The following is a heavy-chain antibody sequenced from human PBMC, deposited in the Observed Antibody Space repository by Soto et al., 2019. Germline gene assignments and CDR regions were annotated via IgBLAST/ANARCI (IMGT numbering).Heavy chain of an antibody. J-gene: IGHJ4*02. V-gene: IGHV1-69*13. CDR3: ASTDTAMPNPLDY. CDR2: IIPIFGTA. D-gene: IGHD5-18*01. CDR1: GGTFSSYA. Sequence: SVKVSCKASGGTFSSYAISWVRQAPGQGLEWMGGIIPIFGTANYAQKFQGRVTITADESTSTAYMELSSLRSEDTAVYYCASTDTAMPNPLDYWGQGTLVTVSS.